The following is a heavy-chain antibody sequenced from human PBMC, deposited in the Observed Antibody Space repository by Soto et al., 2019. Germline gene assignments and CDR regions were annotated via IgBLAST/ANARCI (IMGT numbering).Heavy chain of an antibody. Sequence: GGSLRLSCAASGFTFSSYAMSWVRQAPGKGLEWVSAISGSGGSTYYADSVKGRFTISRDNSKNTLYLQMNSLRAEDTAVYYCAKAQSPAEYYYGSGSYPFGYWGQGTLVTVSS. V-gene: IGHV3-23*01. CDR2: ISGSGGST. D-gene: IGHD3-10*01. J-gene: IGHJ4*02. CDR3: AKAQSPAEYYYGSGSYPFGY. CDR1: GFTFSSYA.